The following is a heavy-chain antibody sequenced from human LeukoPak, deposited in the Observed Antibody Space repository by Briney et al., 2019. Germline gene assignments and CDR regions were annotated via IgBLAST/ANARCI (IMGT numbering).Heavy chain of an antibody. CDR3: ASPEVYNSSWYGYFQH. Sequence: ASVKVSCKASGYSFVGYGITWVRQAPGQGLEWKGWFNPENGNTNYAQKVQGRVTITADKSTSTAYMELSSLRSEDTAVYYCASPEVYNSSWYGYFQHWGQGTLVTVSS. V-gene: IGHV1-18*01. CDR1: GYSFVGYG. CDR2: FNPENGNT. J-gene: IGHJ1*01. D-gene: IGHD6-13*01.